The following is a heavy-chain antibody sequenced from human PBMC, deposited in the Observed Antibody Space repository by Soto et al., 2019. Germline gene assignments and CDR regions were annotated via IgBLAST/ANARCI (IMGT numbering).Heavy chain of an antibody. Sequence: SETLSLTCTVSGGSISSSSYYWGWIRQPPGKGLEWIGSIYYSGSTYYNPSLKSRVTISVDTSKNQFSLKLSSVTAADTAVYYCARQVRRWFDPWGQGTLVTVSS. V-gene: IGHV4-39*01. CDR1: GGSISSSSYY. CDR3: ARQVRRWFDP. CDR2: IYYSGST. D-gene: IGHD1-1*01. J-gene: IGHJ5*02.